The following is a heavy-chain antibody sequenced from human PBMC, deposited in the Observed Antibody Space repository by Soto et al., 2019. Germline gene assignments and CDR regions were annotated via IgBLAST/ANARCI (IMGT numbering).Heavy chain of an antibody. J-gene: IGHJ5*02. CDR1: GGSISSGGYS. D-gene: IGHD2-21*02. CDR3: ARHYCGGDCYNRWFDP. Sequence: SETLSLTCAVSGGSISSGGYSWSWIRQPPGKGLEWIGYIYHSGSTYYNPSLKSRVTISVDRSKNQFSLKLSSVTAADTAMYYCARHYCGGDCYNRWFDPWGQGTLVTVSS. CDR2: IYHSGST. V-gene: IGHV4-30-2*01.